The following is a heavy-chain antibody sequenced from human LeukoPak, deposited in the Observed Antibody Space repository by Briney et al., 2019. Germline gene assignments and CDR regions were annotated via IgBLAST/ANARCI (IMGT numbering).Heavy chain of an antibody. V-gene: IGHV3-48*01. J-gene: IGHJ3*02. D-gene: IGHD3-10*02. Sequence: GGSLRLSCAASGFTFSSYSMNWVRQAPGKGLEWVSYISSSSSTTYYADSVKGRFTISRDNAKNSLYLQMNSLRAEDTAVYYCAREAPNTMWNFDAFDIWGQGTMVTVSS. CDR2: ISSSSSTT. CDR3: AREAPNTMWNFDAFDI. CDR1: GFTFSSYS.